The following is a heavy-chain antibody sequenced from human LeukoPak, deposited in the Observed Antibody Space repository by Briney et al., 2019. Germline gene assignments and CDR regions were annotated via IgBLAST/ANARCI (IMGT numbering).Heavy chain of an antibody. J-gene: IGHJ3*02. Sequence: GGSLRLSCAASGFTFSSYAMSWVRQAPGKGLEWVSAISGSGGSTSYADSLRGRFTISRDNSKNTLYLQMSSLTPEDTAVYYCAKECGRDYDDRAFDIWGQGTMVTVSS. CDR3: AKECGRDYDDRAFDI. CDR2: ISGSGGST. CDR1: GFTFSSYA. D-gene: IGHD3-22*01. V-gene: IGHV3-23*01.